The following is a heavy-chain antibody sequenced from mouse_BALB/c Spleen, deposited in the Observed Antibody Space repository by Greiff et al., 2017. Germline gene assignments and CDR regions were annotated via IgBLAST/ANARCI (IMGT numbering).Heavy chain of an antibody. Sequence: QVHVKQSGPQLVRPGASVKISCKASGYSFTSYWMHWVKQRPGQGLEWIGMIDPSDSETRLNQKFKDKATLTVDKSSSTAYMQLSSPTSEDSAVYYCARGNESAWFAYWGQGTLVTVSA. J-gene: IGHJ3*01. CDR2: IDPSDSET. CDR3: ARGNESAWFAY. CDR1: GYSFTSYW. V-gene: IGHV1S127*01.